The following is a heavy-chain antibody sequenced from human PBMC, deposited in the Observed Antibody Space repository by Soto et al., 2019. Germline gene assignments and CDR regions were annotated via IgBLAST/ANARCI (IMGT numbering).Heavy chain of an antibody. CDR3: ARPPRGIAAFYFDY. CDR1: GFSLSTSGVG. J-gene: IGHJ4*02. CDR2: IYWNDDK. D-gene: IGHD6-13*01. Sequence: QITLKESAPTLVKPTQTLTLTCTFSGFSLSTSGVGVGWIRQPPGKALEWLALIYWNDDKSYSPSLKSRLTITKDTSKNLVVRTVTNMDPVDTSTYYCARPPRGIAAFYFDYWGQGTLVTVSS. V-gene: IGHV2-5*01.